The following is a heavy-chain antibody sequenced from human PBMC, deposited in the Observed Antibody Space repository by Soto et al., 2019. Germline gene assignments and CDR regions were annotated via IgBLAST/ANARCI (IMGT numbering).Heavy chain of an antibody. CDR1: GYTFTGHY. V-gene: IGHV1-2*02. Sequence: QVQLVQSGAEVKKPGASVKVSCKASGYTFTGHYIHWVRQAPEQGPEWMGEIGPEGGATRYAQKFQGRVTMTMDTSVTTVYMELKNLSPGDTAVYYCGRGRSGQIVVFYWGQGTPVTVSS. J-gene: IGHJ4*02. D-gene: IGHD1-26*01. CDR3: GRGRSGQIVVFY. CDR2: IGPEGGAT.